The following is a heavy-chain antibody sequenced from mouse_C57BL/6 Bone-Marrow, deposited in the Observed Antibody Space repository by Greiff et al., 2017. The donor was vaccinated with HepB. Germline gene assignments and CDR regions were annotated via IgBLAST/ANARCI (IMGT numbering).Heavy chain of an antibody. Sequence: EVKLQESGGGLVQPKGSLKLSCAASGFTFNTYAMPWVRQAPGKGLEWVARIRSKSSNYATYYANSVKDRFTISRDDSQSMLYLQINNLKTEDTAMYYVVRDYYGSSYHYAMDYWGQGTSVTVSS. J-gene: IGHJ4*01. CDR2: IRSKSSNYAT. D-gene: IGHD1-1*01. CDR1: GFTFNTYA. CDR3: VRDYYGSSYHYAMDY. V-gene: IGHV10-3*01.